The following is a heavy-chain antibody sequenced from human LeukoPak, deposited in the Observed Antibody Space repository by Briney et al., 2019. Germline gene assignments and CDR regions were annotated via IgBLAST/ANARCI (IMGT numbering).Heavy chain of an antibody. V-gene: IGHV3-7*01. J-gene: IGHJ4*02. CDR3: AREHYDFWSGYFYYFDY. D-gene: IGHD3-3*01. Sequence: PGGSLRLSCAASGFTFSSYWMSWVRQAPGKGLEWVANIKQDGSEKYYVDSVKGRFTISRDNAKNSLYLQMNSLRAEDTAVYYCAREHYDFWSGYFYYFDYWGQGTLVTVSS. CDR2: IKQDGSEK. CDR1: GFTFSSYW.